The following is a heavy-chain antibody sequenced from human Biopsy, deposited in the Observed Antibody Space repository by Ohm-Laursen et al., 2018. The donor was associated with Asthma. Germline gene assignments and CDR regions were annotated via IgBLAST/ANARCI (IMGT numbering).Heavy chain of an antibody. CDR1: GASIKTDDHY. CDR3: ARASVAASSNWFDP. V-gene: IGHV4-30-4*01. Sequence: SQTLSLTCTVSGASIKTDDHYWSWLRQPPGKGLKWFGFIHYSGSTSYNPSLKGGVTISVDTSKNQFSLKLSSVTAADTAVYYCARASVAASSNWFDPWGQGTLVIVSS. D-gene: IGHD6-19*01. J-gene: IGHJ5*02. CDR2: IHYSGST.